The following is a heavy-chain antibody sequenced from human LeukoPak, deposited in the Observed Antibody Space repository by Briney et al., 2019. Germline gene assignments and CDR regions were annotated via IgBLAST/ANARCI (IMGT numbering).Heavy chain of an antibody. D-gene: IGHD4-17*01. CDR1: GYTFTSYY. J-gene: IGHJ3*02. CDR2: INPSGGST. V-gene: IGHV1-46*01. Sequence: ASVKVSCKASGYTFTSYYMHWVRQAPGQGLEWMGIINPSGGSTSYAQKFQGRVTMTRDTSTSTVYMELSSLRSDDTAVYYCARDYGIQNPYDAFDIWGQGTMVTVSS. CDR3: ARDYGIQNPYDAFDI.